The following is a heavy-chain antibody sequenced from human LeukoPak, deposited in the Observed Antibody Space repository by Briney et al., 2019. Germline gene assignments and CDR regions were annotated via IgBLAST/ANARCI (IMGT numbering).Heavy chain of an antibody. J-gene: IGHJ5*02. CDR1: GGSISSSSYY. CDR3: ASSAVTTFDP. V-gene: IGHV4-39*01. D-gene: IGHD4-17*01. Sequence: SESLSLTCTVSGGSISSSSYYWGWTRQPPGRRLEWIGSIYYSGSTYYNPSLKSRVTISVDTSKNQFSLKLSSVTAADTAVYYCASSAVTTFDPWGQGTLVTVSS. CDR2: IYYSGST.